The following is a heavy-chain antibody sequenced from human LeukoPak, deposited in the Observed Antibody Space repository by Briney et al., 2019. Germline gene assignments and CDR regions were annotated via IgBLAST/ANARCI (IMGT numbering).Heavy chain of an antibody. CDR3: ARVSSGGIDY. CDR2: IYYSGST. V-gene: IGHV4-59*01. D-gene: IGHD6-25*01. CDR1: GGSISSYY. J-gene: IGHJ4*02. Sequence: SETLSLTCTVSGGSISSYYWSWIRQPPGKGLEWIGYIYYSGSTNYNPSLKSRVTISVDTSKNQFSLNLSSVTAEDTAVFYCARVSSGGIDYWGPGTLVTVSS.